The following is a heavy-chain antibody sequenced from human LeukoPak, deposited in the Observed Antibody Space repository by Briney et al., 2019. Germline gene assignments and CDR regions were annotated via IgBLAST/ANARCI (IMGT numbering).Heavy chain of an antibody. CDR3: VIMAGY. Sequence: KASETLSLTCTVSGGSISSSNSYRGWTRQPPGKGLEWIGSLYYGGNSYYNPSLKSRVTISADTPKNQFSLKLTSVTAADMAVYYCVIMAGYWGQRVLVTVSS. CDR2: LYYGGNS. CDR1: GGSISSSNSY. D-gene: IGHD3-10*01. J-gene: IGHJ4*02. V-gene: IGHV4-39*01.